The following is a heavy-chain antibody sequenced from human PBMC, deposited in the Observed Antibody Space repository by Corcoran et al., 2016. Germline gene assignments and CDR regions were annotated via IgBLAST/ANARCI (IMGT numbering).Heavy chain of an antibody. D-gene: IGHD2-2*01. CDR2: ISAYNGNT. CDR1: GYTFTGYG. CDR3: ARDLNMVVVPAANNWFDP. V-gene: IGHV1-18*01. Sequence: QVQLVQSGAEVMKPGASVKVSCKASGYTFTGYGISWVRQAPGQGLEWMGWISAYNGNTNYAQKLQGRVTMTTDTSTSTAYMELRSLRSDDTAVYYCARDLNMVVVPAANNWFDPWGQGTLVTVSS. J-gene: IGHJ5*02.